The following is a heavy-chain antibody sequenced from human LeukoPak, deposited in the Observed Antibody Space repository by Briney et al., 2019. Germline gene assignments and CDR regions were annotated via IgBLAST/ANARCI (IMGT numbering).Heavy chain of an antibody. CDR2: IYYTGKT. V-gene: IGHV4-59*01. D-gene: IGHD2-15*01. CDR3: ARWDCSSGTCYYLDY. CDR1: GGSINNYY. Sequence: PSETLSLTCSVSGGSINNYYRGWIRRPPGRGLEYIGHIYYTGKTDYNPSFKSRVTMSVDTSKNQLSLKLNFLTAADTAVYYCARWDCSSGTCYYLDYWGREPWSSSPQ. J-gene: IGHJ4*02.